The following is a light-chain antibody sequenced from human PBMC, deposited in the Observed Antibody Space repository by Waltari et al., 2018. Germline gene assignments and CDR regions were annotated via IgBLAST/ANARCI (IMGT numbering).Light chain of an antibody. CDR1: SPNLGRNT. J-gene: IGLJ2*01. V-gene: IGLV1-44*01. CDR2: FNN. Sequence: QSVLTQPPSASGTPGQGVTISCSGSSPNLGRNTVRWYQQLPGTAPKLVVYFNNQRPSGVPDRFSGSKSDTSASLAIGGLQSEDEADYYCATWDDSLNGQVVFGGGTKLTVL. CDR3: ATWDDSLNGQVV.